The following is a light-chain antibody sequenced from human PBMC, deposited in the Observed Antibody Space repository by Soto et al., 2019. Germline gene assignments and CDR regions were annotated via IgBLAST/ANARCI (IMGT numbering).Light chain of an antibody. CDR1: QSVSSSY. CDR2: VAS. J-gene: IGKJ2*01. CDR3: QQYGSSPYT. Sequence: EIVLTQSPGPLSLSPGERATLSCRASQSVSSSYLAWYQRKPGQAPRFLIYVASSRATGIPDRFSGSGSGTDFTLTISRLEPEDFAVYYCQQYGSSPYTFGQGTKLEIK. V-gene: IGKV3-20*01.